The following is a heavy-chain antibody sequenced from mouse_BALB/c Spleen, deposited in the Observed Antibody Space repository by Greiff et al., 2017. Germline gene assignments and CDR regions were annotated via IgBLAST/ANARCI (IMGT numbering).Heavy chain of an antibody. V-gene: IGHV5-6*01. CDR3: ASLRFAY. D-gene: IGHD1-1*01. Sequence: EVQGVESGGDLVKPGGSLKLSCAASGFTFSSYGMSWVRQTPDKRLEWVATISSGGIYTYYPDSVKGRFTISRDNAKNTLYLQMSSLKSEDTAMYYCASLRFAYWGQGTLVTVSA. CDR1: GFTFSSYG. J-gene: IGHJ3*01. CDR2: ISSGGIYT.